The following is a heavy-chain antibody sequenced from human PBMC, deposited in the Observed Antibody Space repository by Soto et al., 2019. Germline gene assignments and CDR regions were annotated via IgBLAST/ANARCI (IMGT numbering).Heavy chain of an antibody. J-gene: IGHJ3*02. D-gene: IGHD4-17*01. CDR3: ARVLTSDYGGPAFDI. CDR2: IYYSGST. V-gene: IGHV4-59*11. Sequence: QVQLQESGPGLVKPSETLSLTCTVSGGSISSRYWSWIRQPPGKGLEWIGYIYYSGSTNYNPSLKSRVTISVDTSKNQFSLKLSSVTAADTAVYYCARVLTSDYGGPAFDIWGQGTMVTVSS. CDR1: GGSISSRY.